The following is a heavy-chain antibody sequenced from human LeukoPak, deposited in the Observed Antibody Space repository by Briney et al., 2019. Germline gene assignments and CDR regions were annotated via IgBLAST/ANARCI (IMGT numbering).Heavy chain of an antibody. Sequence: GGSLRLSCGASGFTFSNYGMHWVRQAPGKGLEWVAFIQHDGSITHYSDSLKGRITISRDNSKNTLSLQMSSLRAEDTAVYYCAKDMGIGARRFDYWGQGTLVAVSS. CDR1: GFTFSNYG. CDR2: IQHDGSIT. J-gene: IGHJ4*02. V-gene: IGHV3-30*02. D-gene: IGHD6-6*01. CDR3: AKDMGIGARRFDY.